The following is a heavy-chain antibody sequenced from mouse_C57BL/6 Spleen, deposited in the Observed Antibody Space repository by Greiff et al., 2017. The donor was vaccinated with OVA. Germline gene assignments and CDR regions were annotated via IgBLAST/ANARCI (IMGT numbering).Heavy chain of an antibody. CDR1: GYAFSSSW. V-gene: IGHV1-82*01. CDR3: ARGGIYGYDGGYAMDY. Sequence: VKLQESGPELVKPGASVKISCKASGYAFSSSWMNWVKQRPGKGLEWIGRIYPGDGDTNYNGKFKGKATLTADKSSSTAYMQLSSLTSEDSAVYFCARGGIYGYDGGYAMDYWGQGTSVTVSS. CDR2: IYPGDGDT. D-gene: IGHD2-2*01. J-gene: IGHJ4*01.